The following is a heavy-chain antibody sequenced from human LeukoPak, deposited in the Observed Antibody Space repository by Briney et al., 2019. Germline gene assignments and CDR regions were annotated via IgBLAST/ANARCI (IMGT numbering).Heavy chain of an antibody. D-gene: IGHD2-2*01. Sequence: PGGSLRLSCAASGFTFSSYAMSWVRQAPGKGVEWVSAISGSGGSTYYADSVKGRFTISRDNSKNTLYLQMNSLRAEDTAVYYCAKPHMGKCSSTRCPRNKNDYWGQGTLVTVSS. J-gene: IGHJ4*02. CDR2: ISGSGGST. CDR3: AKPHMGKCSSTRCPRNKNDY. V-gene: IGHV3-23*01. CDR1: GFTFSSYA.